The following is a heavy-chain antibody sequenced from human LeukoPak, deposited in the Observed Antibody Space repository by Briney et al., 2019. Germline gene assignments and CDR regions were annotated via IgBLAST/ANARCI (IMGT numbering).Heavy chain of an antibody. CDR1: GYSITSGYH. CDR3: QRDDYNNSKANC. CDR2: MYHGGSP. Sequence: PSETLSLTCDVSGYSITSGYHWGWVRQPPGKGLEWIASMYHGGSPFYNPSLKSRVTISLDASKNQLSLKLTSVTAADTAIYFCQRDDYNNSKANCWGQGILVTVSS. J-gene: IGHJ4*02. D-gene: IGHD4-11*01. V-gene: IGHV4-38-2*02.